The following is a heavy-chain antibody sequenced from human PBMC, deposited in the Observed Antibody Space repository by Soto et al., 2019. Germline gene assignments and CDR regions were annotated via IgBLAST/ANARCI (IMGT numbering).Heavy chain of an antibody. Sequence: QVQLVESGGGVVQPGRSLRLSCAASGFTFSSYGMHWVRQAPGKGLEWVAVISYDGSNKYYADSVKGRFTISRDNSKNTLYLQMNSLRAEDTAVYYCAKDPGFGQPKSYYYYGMDVWGKGTTVTVSS. V-gene: IGHV3-30*18. D-gene: IGHD3-16*01. J-gene: IGHJ6*04. CDR2: ISYDGSNK. CDR3: AKDPGFGQPKSYYYYGMDV. CDR1: GFTFSSYG.